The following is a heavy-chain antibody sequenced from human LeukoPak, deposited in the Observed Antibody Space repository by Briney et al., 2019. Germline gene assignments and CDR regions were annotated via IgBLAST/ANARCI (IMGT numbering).Heavy chain of an antibody. V-gene: IGHV4-59*01. CDR3: ARTRPVTDFWSAMGVDY. J-gene: IGHJ4*02. Sequence: KPSETLSLTCTVSGGSISSYYWSWIRKPPGKGLDWIGYIYYSGSTNYNPSLKSRVTISVDTSKNQFSLKLSSVTAADTAVYYCARTRPVTDFWSAMGVDYWGQGILVTVSS. CDR2: IYYSGST. D-gene: IGHD3-3*01. CDR1: GGSISSYY.